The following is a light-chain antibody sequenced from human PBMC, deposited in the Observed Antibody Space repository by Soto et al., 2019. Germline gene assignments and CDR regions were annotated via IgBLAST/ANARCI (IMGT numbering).Light chain of an antibody. CDR3: QQYGSSPWT. CDR2: GAS. Sequence: EIVLTRSPGTLSLSPGERATLSCKASQGVGSNYLAWYQQKPGQAPRPLIYGASSRATGIPDRFSGSGSGADFTLTISRLEPEDCAVYYCQQYGSSPWTFGQGTTVEIK. CDR1: QGVGSNY. V-gene: IGKV3-20*01. J-gene: IGKJ1*01.